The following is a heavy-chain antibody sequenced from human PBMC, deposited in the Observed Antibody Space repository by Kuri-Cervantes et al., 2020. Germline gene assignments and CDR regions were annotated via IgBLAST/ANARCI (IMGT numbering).Heavy chain of an antibody. V-gene: IGHV3-66*02. CDR1: GFTVSSNY. CDR2: IYSGGST. Sequence: GESLKISCAASGFTVSSNYMSWVRQAPGKGLEWVSVIYSGGSTYYADSVKGRFTISRDNAKNSLYLQMNSLRAEDTAVYYCAKEGKDYDYVWGSSGHIDPWGQGTLVTVSS. CDR3: AKEGKDYDYVWGSSGHIDP. D-gene: IGHD3-16*01. J-gene: IGHJ5*02.